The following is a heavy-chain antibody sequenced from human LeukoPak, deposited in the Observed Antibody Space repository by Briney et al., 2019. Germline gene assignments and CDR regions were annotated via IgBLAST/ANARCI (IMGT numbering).Heavy chain of an antibody. CDR1: GYTFTSYG. Sequence: GASVKVSCKASGYTFTSYGISWVRQAPGQGLEWMGWISAYNGNTNYAQKLQGRVTVTTDTSTNTAYMELRSLRSDDTAVYYCARGLQENLAWLKAFSAFDIWGQGTMVTVSS. J-gene: IGHJ3*02. D-gene: IGHD5-24*01. CDR2: ISAYNGNT. CDR3: ARGLQENLAWLKAFSAFDI. V-gene: IGHV1-18*01.